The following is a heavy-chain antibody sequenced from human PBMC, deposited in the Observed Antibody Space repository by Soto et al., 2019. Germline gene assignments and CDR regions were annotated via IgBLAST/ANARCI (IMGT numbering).Heavy chain of an antibody. CDR3: AREAGVSLFGSYYDD. D-gene: IGHD3-3*01. J-gene: IGHJ4*02. Sequence: QVQLQESGPGLVKPSQTLSLTCTVSGGSISSGAHYWTWIRQHPGKGLEWIGYITYIGSTYYNPSLKRRVTISVDTSKNQFSLKLSTVTAADTAVYYCAREAGVSLFGSYYDDWGQGTLVTVSS. CDR1: GGSISSGAHY. CDR2: ITYIGST. V-gene: IGHV4-31*03.